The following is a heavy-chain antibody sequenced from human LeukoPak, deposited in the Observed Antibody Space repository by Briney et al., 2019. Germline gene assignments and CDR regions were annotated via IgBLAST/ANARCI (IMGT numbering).Heavy chain of an antibody. J-gene: IGHJ4*02. Sequence: ASVKVSCKASGYTFTSYGISWVRQAPGQGLEWMGWISAYNGNTNYAQKLQGRVTMTTDTSTSTAYMELRSLRSDDTAVYYCAREGYYDSSGMYYFDYWGQGTLVTVSP. CDR3: AREGYYDSSGMYYFDY. CDR2: ISAYNGNT. CDR1: GYTFTSYG. V-gene: IGHV1-18*01. D-gene: IGHD3-22*01.